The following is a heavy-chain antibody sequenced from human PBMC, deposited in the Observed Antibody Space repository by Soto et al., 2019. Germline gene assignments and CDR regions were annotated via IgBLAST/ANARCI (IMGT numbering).Heavy chain of an antibody. CDR1: GFTFTSYG. CDR3: VSDRGYGHASVPYS. D-gene: IGHD5-18*01. CDR2: ISYDGRLQ. J-gene: IGHJ4*02. V-gene: IGHV3-30*03. Sequence: QAPLVESGGGVVQPGRSLRLSCAASGFTFTSYGMHWVRQAPGTRLEWVAVISYDGRLQHYADSVKGRFTISRDNSKNMVLLQMNSLRAEDTAVYYCVSDRGYGHASVPYSWGQGTLVSVSS.